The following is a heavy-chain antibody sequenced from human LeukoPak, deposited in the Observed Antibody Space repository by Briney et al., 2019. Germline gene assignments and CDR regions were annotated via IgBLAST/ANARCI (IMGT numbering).Heavy chain of an antibody. D-gene: IGHD5-18*01. J-gene: IGHJ3*02. V-gene: IGHV3-33*07. CDR2: IWYDGSNK. Sequence: PGGSLRLSCAASGFTFSSYGMYWVRQAPGKGLEWVAVIWYDGSNKYYADSVKGRFTISRDNSKNTLYLQMNSLRAEDTAVYYCARDRLSGYSSFDIWGQGTMVTVSS. CDR1: GFTFSSYG. CDR3: ARDRLSGYSSFDI.